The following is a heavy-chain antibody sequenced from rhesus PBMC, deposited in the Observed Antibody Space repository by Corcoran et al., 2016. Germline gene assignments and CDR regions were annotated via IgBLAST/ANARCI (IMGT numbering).Heavy chain of an antibody. Sequence: QVHLQESGPGLVKPSETLSLTCAVSGYSISSGYYWGWIRQSPGQGMVYVGYISGSRRLGSHYHPPPKSRVTISKDPLTNQFSLKLSSVTAADTAMYYCVREAGRFDVWGAGVLVTVSS. CDR2: ISGSRRLGS. D-gene: IGHD6-25*01. CDR1: GYSISSGYY. J-gene: IGHJ5-1*01. V-gene: IGHV4-99*02. CDR3: VREAGRFDV.